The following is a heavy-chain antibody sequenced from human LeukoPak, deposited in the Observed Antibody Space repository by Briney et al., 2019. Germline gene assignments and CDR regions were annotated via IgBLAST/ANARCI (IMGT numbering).Heavy chain of an antibody. CDR1: GYTLPELC. CDR3: ATVYYDSSGYYGNY. D-gene: IGHD3-22*01. CDR2: FEPEDGET. J-gene: IGHJ4*02. Sequence: ASVKVSCKVSGYTLPELCMRWVRHAPAGRVDGTDGFEPEDGETIYAQKFQGIVTMTEETSTDTAYMELSSLRSEDTAVYYCATVYYDSSGYYGNYWGQGTLVTVSS. V-gene: IGHV1-24*01.